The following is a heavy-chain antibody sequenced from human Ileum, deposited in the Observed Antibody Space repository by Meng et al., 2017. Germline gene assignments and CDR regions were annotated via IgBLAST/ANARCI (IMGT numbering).Heavy chain of an antibody. J-gene: IGHJ4*02. CDR2: ISQESGRT. D-gene: IGHD2-21*01. Sequence: QEAGPGLVKPSGTLSLTCAVSGDSISSRDWWSWVRQPPGKGLEWIGEISQESGRTNYNPSLKSRVTISLDKSKNQFSLNLNSVTAADTAVYYCVRNEGYSLGDWGQGTLVTVSS. CDR1: GDSISSRDW. V-gene: IGHV4-4*02. CDR3: VRNEGYSLGD.